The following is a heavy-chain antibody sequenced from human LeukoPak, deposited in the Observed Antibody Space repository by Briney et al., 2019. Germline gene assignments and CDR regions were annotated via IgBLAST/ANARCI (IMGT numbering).Heavy chain of an antibody. CDR3: AREGPKQSLDY. CDR1: GYTFTSYY. V-gene: IGHV1-46*01. Sequence: GASVKVSCKASGYTFTSYYMHWVLQAPGQGLEWMGIINPSGGSTSYAQKFQGRVTMTRDMSTSTVYMELSGLRSEDTAVYYCAREGPKQSLDYWGQGTLVTVSS. J-gene: IGHJ4*02. CDR2: INPSGGST. D-gene: IGHD6-19*01.